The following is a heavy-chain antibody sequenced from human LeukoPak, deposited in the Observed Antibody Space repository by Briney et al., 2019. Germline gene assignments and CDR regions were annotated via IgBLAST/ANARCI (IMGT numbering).Heavy chain of an antibody. CDR2: INAGNGNT. CDR1: GYPFTSYA. Sequence: ASVKVSCKASGYPFTSYAMHWVRQAPGQRLEWMGWINAGNGNTKYSQEFQGRVTITRDTYASTAYMELSSLRSEDMAVYYCTRAAGATTRFDYWGQGTLVTVSS. V-gene: IGHV1-3*03. J-gene: IGHJ4*02. D-gene: IGHD1-26*01. CDR3: TRAAGATTRFDY.